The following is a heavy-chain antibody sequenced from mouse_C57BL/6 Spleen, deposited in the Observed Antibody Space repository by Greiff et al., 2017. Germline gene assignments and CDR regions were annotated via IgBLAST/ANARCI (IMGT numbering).Heavy chain of an antibody. CDR1: GYAFRSYW. D-gene: IGHD1-1*01. V-gene: IGHV1-80*01. CDR2: IYPGDGDT. J-gene: IGHJ4*01. CDR3: ARRGNYDCAMDY. Sequence: VQLVESGAELVKPGASVKISCKASGYAFRSYWMNWVKKRPGKGLEWIGQIYPGDGDTNYNGKFTGKATLTADKSSSTAYMQRSSLTSEDSAVYVCARRGNYDCAMDYWGQGTSVTVSS.